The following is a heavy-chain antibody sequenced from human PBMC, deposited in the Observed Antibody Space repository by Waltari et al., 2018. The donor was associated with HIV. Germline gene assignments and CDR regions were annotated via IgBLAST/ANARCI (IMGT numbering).Heavy chain of an antibody. CDR1: GLSVSSNY. D-gene: IGHD3-3*02. Sequence: EVQLVETGGGLIQPGGSLRLSCAASGLSVSSNYMNWVRQAPGKGMEWGSFSYRSGAAYDADFVKGRFTISRDNSKNTLYLQMNSLRAEDTAVYYCARVRSIMGRFLGFDYWGQGTLVTVSS. V-gene: IGHV3-53*02. CDR2: SYRSGAA. CDR3: ARVRSIMGRFLGFDY. J-gene: IGHJ4*02.